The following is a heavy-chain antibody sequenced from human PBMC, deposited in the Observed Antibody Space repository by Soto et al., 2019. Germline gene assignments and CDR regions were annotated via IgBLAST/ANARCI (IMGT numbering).Heavy chain of an antibody. V-gene: IGHV4-30-2*01. CDR1: GGSISSGGYS. CDR3: ARAGEYYGMDV. Sequence: PSETLSLTCAVSGGSISSGGYSWSWIRQPPGKGLEWIGYIYHSGSTYYNPSLKSRVTISVDRSKNQFSLKLSSVTAADTAVYYCARAGEYYGMDVWGQGTTVTVS. CDR2: IYHSGST. J-gene: IGHJ6*02. D-gene: IGHD7-27*01.